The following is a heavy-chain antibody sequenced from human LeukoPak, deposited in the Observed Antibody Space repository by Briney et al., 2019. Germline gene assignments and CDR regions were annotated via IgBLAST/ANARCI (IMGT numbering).Heavy chain of an antibody. J-gene: IGHJ5*02. CDR3: ARDTVFKGVVPAAFFDP. Sequence: ASVKVSCKASGYTFTSYGISWVRQAPGQGLEWMGWISAYNGNTNYAQKLQGRVTMTTDTSTSTAYMELRSLRSDDTAVYYCARDTVFKGVVPAAFFDPWGQGTLVTVPS. D-gene: IGHD2-2*01. V-gene: IGHV1-18*01. CDR1: GYTFTSYG. CDR2: ISAYNGNT.